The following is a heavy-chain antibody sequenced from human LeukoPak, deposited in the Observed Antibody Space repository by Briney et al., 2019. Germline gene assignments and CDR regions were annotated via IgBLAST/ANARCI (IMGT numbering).Heavy chain of an antibody. CDR2: IKQDGSEK. CDR3: AREAGDSSGYSYAFDI. CDR1: GFTFSSYW. D-gene: IGHD3-22*01. V-gene: IGHV3-7*01. Sequence: GGSLRLSCAASGFTFSSYWMSWVRQAPGKGLEWVANIKQDGSEKYYVDSVKGRFTISRDNAKNSLYLQMNSLRAEDTAVYYCAREAGDSSGYSYAFDIWGQGTMVTVSS. J-gene: IGHJ3*02.